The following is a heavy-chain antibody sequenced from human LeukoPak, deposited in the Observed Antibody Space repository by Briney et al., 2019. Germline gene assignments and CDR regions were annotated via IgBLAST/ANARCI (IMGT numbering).Heavy chain of an antibody. CDR3: ARSNGDGDYYYYYMDV. Sequence: ASVKVSCKASDYTFTSYGISWVRQAPGQGLEWMGWISAYNGNTNYAQKLQGRVTMTTDTSTSTAYMELRSLRSDDTAVYYCARSNGDGDYYYYYMDVWGKGTTVTISS. J-gene: IGHJ6*03. CDR2: ISAYNGNT. D-gene: IGHD4-17*01. V-gene: IGHV1-18*01. CDR1: DYTFTSYG.